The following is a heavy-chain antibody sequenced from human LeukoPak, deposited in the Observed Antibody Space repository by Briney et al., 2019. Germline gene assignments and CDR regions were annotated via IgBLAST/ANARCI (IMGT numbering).Heavy chain of an antibody. V-gene: IGHV1-2*02. D-gene: IGHD4-11*01. CDR1: GGTFSSYA. J-gene: IGHJ4*02. CDR2: INPNSGGT. CDR3: ARESDAYSNYDFTSLGLPDY. Sequence: GASVKVSCKASGGTFSSYAISWVRQAPGQGLEWMGLINPNSGGTSYAQKFQGRVTMTRDTSISTAYMELSRLRSDDTAVYYCARESDAYSNYDFTSLGLPDYWGQGTLVTVSS.